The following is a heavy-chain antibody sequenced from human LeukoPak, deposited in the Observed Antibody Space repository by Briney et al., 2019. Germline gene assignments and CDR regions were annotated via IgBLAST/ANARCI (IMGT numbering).Heavy chain of an antibody. CDR2: IDSTSTYI. J-gene: IGHJ4*02. V-gene: IGHV3-21*01. CDR1: GFTLNNDI. D-gene: IGHD1-26*01. Sequence: GGSLRLSCTASGFTLNNDIMNWVRQAPGKGLEWVSFIDSTSTYIHYADSVKGRFTVSRDNAKNSLYLQMNSLRAEDTAVYYCAEGSGGPGYWGQGTLVTVSS. CDR3: AEGSGGPGY.